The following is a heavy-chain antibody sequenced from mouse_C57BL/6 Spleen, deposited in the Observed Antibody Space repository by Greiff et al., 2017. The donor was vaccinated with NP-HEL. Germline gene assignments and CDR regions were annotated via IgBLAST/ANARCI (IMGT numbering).Heavy chain of an antibody. CDR2: IDPSDSYT. CDR1: GYTFTSYW. V-gene: IGHV1-69*01. D-gene: IGHD6-1*01. CDR3: ARLPSSLLWYFDV. J-gene: IGHJ1*03. Sequence: VKLQQPGAELVMPGASVKLSCKASGYTFTSYWMHWVKQRPGQGLEWIGEIDPSDSYTNYNQKFKGKSTLTVDKSSSTAYMQLSSLTSEDSAVYYCARLPSSLLWYFDVWGTGTTVTVSS.